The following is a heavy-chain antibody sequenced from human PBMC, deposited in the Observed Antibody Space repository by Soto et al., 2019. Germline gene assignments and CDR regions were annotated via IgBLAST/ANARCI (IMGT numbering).Heavy chain of an antibody. CDR2: IHHSGST. V-gene: IGHV4-38-2*01. CDR3: ARGGIVVVVAVPHWFDP. Sequence: SETLSLTCAVSGYSIRSDYYWGWIRQPPGKGLEWIGSIHHSGSTYYNPSLKSRVTISVDTSKTQFSLKLSSVTAADTAVYYCARGGIVVVVAVPHWFDPWGQGTLVTVSS. D-gene: IGHD2-15*01. J-gene: IGHJ5*02. CDR1: GYSIRSDYY.